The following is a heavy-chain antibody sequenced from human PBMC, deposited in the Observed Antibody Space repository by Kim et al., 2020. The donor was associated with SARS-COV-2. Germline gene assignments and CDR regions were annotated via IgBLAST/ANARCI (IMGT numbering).Heavy chain of an antibody. Sequence: SETLSLTCTVSGDSIRSSSYYWGWIRQPPGKGLEWIGSFYYTGRTYYNPSLKSRVTISLDTSNNQFSLRLNSVTAADTAVYYCAGLWFGELLYNWFDPWGQGTLVIVSS. CDR2: FYYTGRT. V-gene: IGHV4-39*07. CDR1: GDSIRSSSYY. CDR3: AGLWFGELLYNWFDP. D-gene: IGHD3-10*01. J-gene: IGHJ5*02.